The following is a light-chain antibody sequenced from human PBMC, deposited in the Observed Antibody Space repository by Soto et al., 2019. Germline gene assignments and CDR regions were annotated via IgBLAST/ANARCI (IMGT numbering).Light chain of an antibody. Sequence: DVQMTQSPSSVSASVGDRVTITCRASHNINNYLAWYQQKPGRAPRLLIYTASTLQSGVQSRFSGSQSGTDFTLTISSQQPEDFASYFCHQADSFPHTFGGGTKVEI. CDR2: TAS. CDR3: HQADSFPHT. J-gene: IGKJ4*01. CDR1: HNINNY. V-gene: IGKV1-12*01.